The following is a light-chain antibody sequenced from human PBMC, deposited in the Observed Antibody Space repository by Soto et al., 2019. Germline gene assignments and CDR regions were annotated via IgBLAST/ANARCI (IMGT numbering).Light chain of an antibody. CDR3: QQYETFSGT. V-gene: IGKV1-5*03. CDR2: KAS. Sequence: DIKITQSPSTLSGSVGDRVTITCRASQTSSSWLAWYQQKPGKAPKLLIYKASTLKSGVPSRFSGSGSGTKFTLTIASLQPDDFATYYCQQYETFSGTFGPGTKVDI. J-gene: IGKJ1*01. CDR1: QTSSSW.